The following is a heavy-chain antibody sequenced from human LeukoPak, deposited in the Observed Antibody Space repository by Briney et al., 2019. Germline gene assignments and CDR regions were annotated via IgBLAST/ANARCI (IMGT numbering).Heavy chain of an antibody. V-gene: IGHV3-13*01. CDR1: GFTFSSYD. Sequence: PGGSLRLSCAASGFTFSSYDMHWVRQATGKGLEWVSAIGTAGDTYYPGSVKGRFTISRENAKNSLYLQMNSLRAEDTAVYYCVRILAARDYYYGMDVWGQGTTVTVSS. D-gene: IGHD6-6*01. CDR2: IGTAGDT. J-gene: IGHJ6*02. CDR3: VRILAARDYYYGMDV.